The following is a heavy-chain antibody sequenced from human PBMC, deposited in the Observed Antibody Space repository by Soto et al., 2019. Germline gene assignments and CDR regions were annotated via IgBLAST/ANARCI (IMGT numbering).Heavy chain of an antibody. CDR3: ARARSSRWYPHYAY. V-gene: IGHV1-2*04. Sequence: QVQLVQSGAEVKKPGASVKVSCKASRYTFTGYYMHWVRQAPGQGLEWMGWINPNSGGPNYAQKFQGWVTMTRDTXSSTADMEMSRLTSDDTAVYYCARARSSRWYPHYAYWGQGALVTVSS. D-gene: IGHD6-13*01. CDR2: INPNSGGP. J-gene: IGHJ4*02. CDR1: RYTFTGYY.